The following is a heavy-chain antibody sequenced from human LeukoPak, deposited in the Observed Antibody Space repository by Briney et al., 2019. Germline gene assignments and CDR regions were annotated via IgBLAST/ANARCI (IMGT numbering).Heavy chain of an antibody. CDR3: ARGMRGGYSFGWYSDY. J-gene: IGHJ4*02. CDR1: GFTFSSYW. V-gene: IGHV3-74*01. D-gene: IGHD5-18*01. Sequence: GGSLRLSCAASGFTFSSYWMHWVRQAPGKGLVWVTRINYDGSATLYADSVKGRFTVSRDSAQNTVYLQMNSLGVDDTAVYFCARGMRGGYSFGWYSDYWGQGTLVAVSS. CDR2: INYDGSAT.